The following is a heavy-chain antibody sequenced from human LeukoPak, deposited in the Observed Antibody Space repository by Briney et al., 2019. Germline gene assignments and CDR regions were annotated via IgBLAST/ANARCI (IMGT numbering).Heavy chain of an antibody. V-gene: IGHV4-34*01. Sequence: PSETLSLTCAVYGGSFSGYYWSWIRQPPGKGLEWIGEINHSGSTYYNPSLKSRVTISVDTSKNQFSLKLSSVTAADTAVYYCARVAGYSSGWYSRKYYFDYWGQGTLVTVSS. D-gene: IGHD6-19*01. CDR3: ARVAGYSSGWYSRKYYFDY. J-gene: IGHJ4*02. CDR1: GGSFSGYY. CDR2: INHSGST.